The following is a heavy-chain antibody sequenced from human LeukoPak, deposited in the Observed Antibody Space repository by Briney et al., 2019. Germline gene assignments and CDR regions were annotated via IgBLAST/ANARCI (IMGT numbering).Heavy chain of an antibody. D-gene: IGHD3-10*01. Sequence: GGSLRLSCAASVFTFSSYAMHWVRQAPGKGLEWVAVISYDGSNKYYADSVKGRFTISRDNSKNTLYLQMNSLRAEDTAVYYCARDHPPLLLWFGELLSGYFDYWGQGTLVTVSS. CDR1: VFTFSSYA. J-gene: IGHJ4*02. CDR2: ISYDGSNK. V-gene: IGHV3-30*04. CDR3: ARDHPPLLLWFGELLSGYFDY.